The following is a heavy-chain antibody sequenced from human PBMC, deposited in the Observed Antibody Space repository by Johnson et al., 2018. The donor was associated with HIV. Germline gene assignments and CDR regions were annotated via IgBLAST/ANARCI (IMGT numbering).Heavy chain of an antibody. D-gene: IGHD3/OR15-3a*01. Sequence: QVQLVESGGGVVQPGRSLRLSCAASGFSFNNFGFHWVRQAPGKGLDWVAAISFAGNKKHYAESVKGRFTISRENSKNLLFLEMNSLRGEETAVYYCAKELRWCEGGEGVWGDYDVGIQQPCQDPRVVVGSSDVWGHGSLVTGSS. CDR3: AKELRWCEGGEGVWGDYDVGIQQPCQDPRVVVGSSDV. V-gene: IGHV3-30*18. J-gene: IGHJ3*01. CDR2: ISFAGNKK. CDR1: GFSFNNFG.